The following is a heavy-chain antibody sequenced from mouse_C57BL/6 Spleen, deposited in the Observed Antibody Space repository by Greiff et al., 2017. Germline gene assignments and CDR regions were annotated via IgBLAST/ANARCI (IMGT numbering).Heavy chain of an antibody. CDR3: ARSWDWYFDY. V-gene: IGHV1-82*01. Sequence: VQLQQSGPELVKPGASVKISCKASGYAFSSSWMNWVKQRPGKGLEWIGRIYPGDGDTNYNGKFKGKATLTADKSSSTAYMQLSSLTSEDSAVYFCARSWDWYFDYWGQGTTLTVSS. J-gene: IGHJ2*01. D-gene: IGHD4-1*01. CDR1: GYAFSSSW. CDR2: IYPGDGDT.